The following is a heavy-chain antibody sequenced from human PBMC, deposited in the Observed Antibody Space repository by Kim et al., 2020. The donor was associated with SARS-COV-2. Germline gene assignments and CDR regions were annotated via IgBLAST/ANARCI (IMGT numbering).Heavy chain of an antibody. Sequence: GGSLRLSCAASGFMFSTYAMSWVRQVPGKGLEWVSFIRGSGGSTYYADSVRGRFTISRDNAKNTLFLQMNSLRAEDTGVYYCAKSDSRSSYNWFEPWGQGTQVTVSS. CDR1: GFMFSTYA. J-gene: IGHJ5*02. V-gene: IGHV3-23*01. CDR2: IRGSGGST. D-gene: IGHD6-13*01. CDR3: AKSDSRSSYNWFEP.